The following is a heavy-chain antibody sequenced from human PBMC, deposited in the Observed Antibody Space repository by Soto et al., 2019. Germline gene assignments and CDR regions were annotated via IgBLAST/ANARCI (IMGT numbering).Heavy chain of an antibody. Sequence: EVQLVESGGGFIYPGGSLRLSCAASGLTISNAWMNWVRQAPGKGLEWVGRIKTNTEGGTTDYAAAVKGRFTVSRDDSKNTLYLQMNSLKAAGRAVYYCTTGSVGGVWGQGTTVTVSS. V-gene: IGHV3-15*07. CDR3: TTGSVGGV. J-gene: IGHJ6*02. D-gene: IGHD2-15*01. CDR2: IKTNTEGGTT. CDR1: GLTISNAW.